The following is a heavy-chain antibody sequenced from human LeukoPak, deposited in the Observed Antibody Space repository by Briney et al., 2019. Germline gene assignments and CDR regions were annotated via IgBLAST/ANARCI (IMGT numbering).Heavy chain of an antibody. V-gene: IGHV3-30-3*01. J-gene: IGHJ4*02. D-gene: IGHD3-22*01. CDR3: AREEYYYDSSGYYSQAFDY. Sequence: GGSLRLSCAASGFTFSSYAMHWVRQAPGKGLEWVAVISYDGSNKYYADSVKGRFTISRDNSKNTLYLQMNSLRAEDTAVYYCAREEYYYDSSGYYSQAFDYWGQGTLVTVSS. CDR2: ISYDGSNK. CDR1: GFTFSSYA.